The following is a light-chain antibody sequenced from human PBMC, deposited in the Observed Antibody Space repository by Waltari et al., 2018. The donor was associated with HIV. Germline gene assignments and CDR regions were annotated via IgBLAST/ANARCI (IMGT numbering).Light chain of an antibody. CDR3: AAWDDSLSGRV. V-gene: IGLV1-47*01. CDR1: SSNIGSNY. Sequence: QSVLTQPPSASGTPGQRVTISCSGSSSNIGSNYVYCYQQLPGPAPKLLIYRNNQRPSGVPDRFSGSKSGTSASLAISGLRSEDEADYYCAAWDDSLSGRVFGGGTKLTVL. CDR2: RNN. J-gene: IGLJ3*02.